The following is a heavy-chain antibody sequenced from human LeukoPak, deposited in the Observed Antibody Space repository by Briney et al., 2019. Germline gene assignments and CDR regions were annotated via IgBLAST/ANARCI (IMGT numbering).Heavy chain of an antibody. Sequence: PSETLSLTCTVSGGSISSSSYYWGWIRQPPGKGLEWIGSIYYSGSTYYNPSLKSRVTISVDTSKNQFSLKLSSVTAADTAVYYCGGGYYGSGSYYDNWFDPWGQGTLVTVSS. V-gene: IGHV4-39*01. CDR1: GGSISSSSYY. J-gene: IGHJ5*02. CDR3: GGGYYGSGSYYDNWFDP. CDR2: IYYSGST. D-gene: IGHD3-10*01.